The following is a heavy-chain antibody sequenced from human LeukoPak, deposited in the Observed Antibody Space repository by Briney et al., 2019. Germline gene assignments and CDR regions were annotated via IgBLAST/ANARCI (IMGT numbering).Heavy chain of an antibody. D-gene: IGHD2-8*01. CDR2: ISTYNGNT. CDR3: ARSYCSNGACPELDY. CDR1: GDTFTSYG. V-gene: IGHV1-18*01. Sequence: ASVKVSCKASGDTFTSYGITWVRQAPGQGLEWMGWISTYNGNTNYAQKLQGRVTMTTDTSTSTAYMELSSLISEDTAVYYCARSYCSNGACPELDYWGQGTLVTVSS. J-gene: IGHJ4*02.